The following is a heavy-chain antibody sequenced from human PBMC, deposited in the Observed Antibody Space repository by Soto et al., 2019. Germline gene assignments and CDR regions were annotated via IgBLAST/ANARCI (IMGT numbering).Heavy chain of an antibody. CDR1: GYTFINYA. CDR2: ISAYNGNT. D-gene: IGHD3-10*01. Sequence: QVQLVQSGAEVKKPGASVKVSCKASGYTFINYAFSWVRQAPGQGLEWMGWISAYNGNTNYAQKLQGRVTMTTDPSTSTAYMELRSLSSDDTAVYYCARGWFGEFMYYFDYWGQGTLVTVSS. J-gene: IGHJ4*02. CDR3: ARGWFGEFMYYFDY. V-gene: IGHV1-18*01.